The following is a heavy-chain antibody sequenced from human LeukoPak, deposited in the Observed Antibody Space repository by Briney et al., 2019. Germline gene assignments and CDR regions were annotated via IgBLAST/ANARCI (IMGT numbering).Heavy chain of an antibody. J-gene: IGHJ4*02. CDR3: ARAYSGTYHVFDY. CDR2: IYYSGST. Sequence: PSETLSLTCTVSGGSIRSYYWSWIRQPPGKGLEWNGYIYYSGSTNYNPSLKSRVTISVDTSKNQFSLKLSSVTAADTAVYYCARAYSGTYHVFDYWGQGALVTVSS. V-gene: IGHV4-59*01. D-gene: IGHD1-26*01. CDR1: GGSIRSYY.